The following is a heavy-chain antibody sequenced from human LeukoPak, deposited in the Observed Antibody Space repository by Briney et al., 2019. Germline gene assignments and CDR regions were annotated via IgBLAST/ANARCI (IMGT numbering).Heavy chain of an antibody. CDR2: ISWDGGST. D-gene: IGHD6-13*01. CDR1: GFTFDDYA. CDR3: AKGTAAAGRIIDY. V-gene: IGHV3-43D*03. J-gene: IGHJ4*02. Sequence: GGSLRLSCAASGFTFDDYAMHWVRQAPGKGLEWVSLISWDGGSTYYADSVKGRFTISRDNSKNSLYLQMNSLRAEDTALYYCAKGTAAAGRIIDYWGQGTLVTISS.